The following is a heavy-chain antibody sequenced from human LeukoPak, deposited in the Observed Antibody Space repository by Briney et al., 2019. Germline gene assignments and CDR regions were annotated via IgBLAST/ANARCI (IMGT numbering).Heavy chain of an antibody. CDR2: ISAYNGNT. CDR3: ARMSRIVVVVAATSPFDY. J-gene: IGHJ4*02. D-gene: IGHD2-15*01. V-gene: IGHV1-18*01. CDR1: GYTFTSYG. Sequence: ASVKVSCKASGYTFTSYGISWVRQAPGQGLEWMGCISAYNGNTNYAQKLQGRVTMTTDTSTSTAYMELRSLRSDDTAAYYCARMSRIVVVVAATSPFDYWGQGTLVTVSS.